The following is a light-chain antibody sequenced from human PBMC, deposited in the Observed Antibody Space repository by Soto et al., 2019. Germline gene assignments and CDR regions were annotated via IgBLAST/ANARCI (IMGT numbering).Light chain of an antibody. CDR1: NIGTKN. CDR3: QMWDTSTSVV. Sequence: SYELTQPLSVSVALGQTASIACEGNNIGTKNLHWYQHKPGQAPLLVIYMNSNRASGIPERFSGSKSGNAATLTISRAQAGDEADYYCQMWDTSTSVVFGGGTKLTDL. V-gene: IGLV3-9*01. J-gene: IGLJ2*01. CDR2: MNS.